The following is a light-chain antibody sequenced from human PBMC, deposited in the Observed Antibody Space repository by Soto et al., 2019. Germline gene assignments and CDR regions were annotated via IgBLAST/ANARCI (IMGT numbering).Light chain of an antibody. CDR1: SSDVGRYNL. Sequence: QSVLTQPASVSGSPGQSITISCTGTSSDVGRYNLVSWYQQHPGKAPKLMIYEINKRPSGVSNRFSGSNSGNTASLTISGLQAEDEADYYCCSYAGGSTFGVFGTGTKVTVL. CDR3: CSYAGGSTFGV. CDR2: EIN. V-gene: IGLV2-23*02. J-gene: IGLJ1*01.